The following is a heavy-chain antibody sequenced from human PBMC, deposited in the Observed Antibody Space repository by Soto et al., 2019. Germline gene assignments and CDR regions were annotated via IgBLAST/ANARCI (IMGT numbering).Heavy chain of an antibody. D-gene: IGHD2-2*01. CDR1: GGTFSNYT. CDR2: IIPVFGTT. Sequence: SVKVSCKASGGTFSNYTISWLRQAPGQGLEWMGGIIPVFGTTDYEQRFQGRVTITADGSTSTAYMELSSLRSADTAVYYCARSSPYIGVGKPARKPDYNGMDVWG. V-gene: IGHV1-69*13. CDR3: ARSSPYIGVGKPARKPDYNGMDV. J-gene: IGHJ6*02.